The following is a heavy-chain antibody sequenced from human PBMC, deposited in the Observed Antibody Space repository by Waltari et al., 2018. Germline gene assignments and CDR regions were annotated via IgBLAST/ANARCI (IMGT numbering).Heavy chain of an antibody. D-gene: IGHD3-10*01. CDR2: IYPSDSDT. J-gene: IGHJ5*02. CDR3: ARGSRDDWFDP. V-gene: IGHV5-51*03. CDR1: GYNFNTYW. Sequence: QLVQSGAEVIKAGESLKISWKGSGYNFNTYWVAWVRQMPGKGLEWMGIIYPSDSDTRYSPSFQGQVTISADKSINTVYLQWSSLEASDTATYYCARGSRDDWFDPWGQGTLVTVSS.